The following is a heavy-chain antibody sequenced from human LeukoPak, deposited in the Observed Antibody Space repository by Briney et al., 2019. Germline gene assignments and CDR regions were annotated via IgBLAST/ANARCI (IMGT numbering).Heavy chain of an antibody. Sequence: GGSLRLSCAASGFTFSSYWMHWVRQAPGKGLVWVSRINTDGGSTSYADSVKGRFTISRDNAKNTLYLQMNSLRAEDTAVYYCARDPLKSYYDFWSGYYPDAFDIWGQGTMVTVSS. V-gene: IGHV3-74*01. CDR2: INTDGGST. CDR1: GFTFSSYW. J-gene: IGHJ3*02. D-gene: IGHD3-3*01. CDR3: ARDPLKSYYDFWSGYYPDAFDI.